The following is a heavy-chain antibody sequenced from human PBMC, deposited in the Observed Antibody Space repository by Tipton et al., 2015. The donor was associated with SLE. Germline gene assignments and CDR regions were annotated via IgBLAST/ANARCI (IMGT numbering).Heavy chain of an antibody. J-gene: IGHJ6*03. CDR3: AREGEKAAPGGYYYYMDV. D-gene: IGHD3-16*01. V-gene: IGHV4-59*01. CDR1: GGSISSYY. CDR2: IYYSGST. Sequence: TLSLTCTVSGGSISSYYWSWIRQPPGKGLEWIGYIYYSGSTNYNPSLKSRVTISVDTSKNQFSLKLSSVTAADTAVYYCAREGEKAAPGGYYYYMDVWGKGTTVTFSS.